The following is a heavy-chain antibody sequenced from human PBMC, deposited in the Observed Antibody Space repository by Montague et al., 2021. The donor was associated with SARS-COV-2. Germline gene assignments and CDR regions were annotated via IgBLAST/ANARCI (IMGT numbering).Heavy chain of an antibody. Sequence: SETLSLTCSVPGESISSSDHYWAWIRQPPGKGLEWVGSIYYRGNTYYNPSLKSRLTISVDTSKDEISLRLTSVTAADTALYYCARQRLLRVVRNPKDFDSWGQGTLVTVSS. J-gene: IGHJ4*02. CDR1: GESISSSDHY. V-gene: IGHV4-39*01. CDR3: ARQRLLRVVRNPKDFDS. CDR2: IYYRGNT. D-gene: IGHD3-10*01.